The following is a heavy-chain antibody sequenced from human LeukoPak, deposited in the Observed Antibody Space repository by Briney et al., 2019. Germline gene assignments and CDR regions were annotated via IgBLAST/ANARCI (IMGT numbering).Heavy chain of an antibody. CDR3: ARENSGSYREFDY. Sequence: SETLSLTCTVSGGSISSYYWTWIRQPAGKGLEWIGRIYPSGSTNYNPSLKSRVTMSVDTSKNQSSLKLSSVTAADTAVYYCARENSGSYREFDYWGQATLVTVSS. D-gene: IGHD1-26*01. V-gene: IGHV4-4*07. CDR2: IYPSGST. CDR1: GGSISSYY. J-gene: IGHJ4*02.